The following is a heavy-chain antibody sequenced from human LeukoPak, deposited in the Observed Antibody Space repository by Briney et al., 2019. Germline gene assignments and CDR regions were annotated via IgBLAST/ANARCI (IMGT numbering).Heavy chain of an antibody. Sequence: GGSLRLSCAASGLTLSNYEINWVRQAPGKGLEWVSYISGSGSTIYYADSVKGRFTISRDNAKDSLYLQMNSDRAEYTAVNVRARVRSGYSDENYSEYWGQGTLVTVSS. D-gene: IGHD5-18*01. CDR2: ISGSGSTI. CDR3: ARVRSGYSDENYSEY. J-gene: IGHJ4*02. V-gene: IGHV3-48*03. CDR1: GLTLSNYE.